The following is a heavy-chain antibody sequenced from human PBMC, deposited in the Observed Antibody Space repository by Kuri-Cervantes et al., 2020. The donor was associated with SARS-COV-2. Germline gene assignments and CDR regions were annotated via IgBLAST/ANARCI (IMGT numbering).Heavy chain of an antibody. CDR1: GFTFTSFA. V-gene: IGHV3-23*01. J-gene: IGHJ6*02. CDR2: ITHTGATT. CDR3: AKVSYDSSGRYYYHYDMEV. Sequence: ETLSLTCAASGFTFTSFAMNWVRQAPGKGLEWVSTITHTGATTYYADSVKGRFTISRDNSKNTLYLQMNSLRAEDTAVYYCAKVSYDSSGRYYYHYDMEVWGQGTTVTVSS. D-gene: IGHD3-22*01.